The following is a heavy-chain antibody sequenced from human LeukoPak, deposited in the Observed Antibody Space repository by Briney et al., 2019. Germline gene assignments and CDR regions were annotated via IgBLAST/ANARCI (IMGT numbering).Heavy chain of an antibody. D-gene: IGHD6-13*01. CDR2: ITNSGTTI. Sequence: GGSLRLTCAASGFTFSNAWMSWVRQAPGKGLEWVSYITNSGTTIYYADSVKGRFTISRDNSKNTLYLQMNSLRAEDTAVYYCAKDLERTVTYSSSWLHYYGMDVWGQGTTVTVSS. J-gene: IGHJ6*02. CDR1: GFTFSNAW. V-gene: IGHV3-48*01. CDR3: AKDLERTVTYSSSWLHYYGMDV.